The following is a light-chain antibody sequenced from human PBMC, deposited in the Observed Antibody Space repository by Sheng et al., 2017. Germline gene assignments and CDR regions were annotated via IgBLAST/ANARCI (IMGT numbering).Light chain of an antibody. CDR3: QAWDRGVAV. J-gene: IGLJ1*01. CDR2: QDS. V-gene: IGLV3-1*01. Sequence: SYDLTQPASVSVSPGQTATITCSGDELEKKYVCWYQQRPGQSPSLVLYQDSERRSGIPERFSGSKSGDTATLTISGTQTTDEGDYYCQAWDRGVAVFGAGTRVTVL. CDR1: ELEKKY.